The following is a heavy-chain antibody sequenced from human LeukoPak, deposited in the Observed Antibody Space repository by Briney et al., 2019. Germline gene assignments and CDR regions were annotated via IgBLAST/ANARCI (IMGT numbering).Heavy chain of an antibody. J-gene: IGHJ4*02. CDR1: GGSISSYY. V-gene: IGHV4-4*07. CDR2: IYTSGST. CDR3: ARDRGYYYNFDY. Sequence: SETLSLNCTVAGGSISSYYWSWIRRPAGKGLEWIGRIYTSGSTNYNPSLKSRVTMSVDTSKNQFSLKLSSVTAADTAVYYCARDRGYYYNFDYWGQGTLVTVSS. D-gene: IGHD3-22*01.